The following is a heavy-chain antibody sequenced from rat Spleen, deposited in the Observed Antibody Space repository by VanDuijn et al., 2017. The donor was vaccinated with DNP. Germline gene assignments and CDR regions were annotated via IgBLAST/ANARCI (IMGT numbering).Heavy chain of an antibody. CDR2: ITSSGGRT. D-gene: IGHD1-4*01. CDR1: GFTFANYW. V-gene: IGHV5-31*01. J-gene: IGHJ2*01. CDR3: ARHVLPLRVWDY. Sequence: EVQLVESGGDLVQPGRSLKLSCVASGFTFANYWMTWFRQVPGKGLEWVASITSSGGRTYYPDSVKGRFTISRDKAKNTLYLQMNSLRSEDTATYYCARHVLPLRVWDYWGQGVMVTVS.